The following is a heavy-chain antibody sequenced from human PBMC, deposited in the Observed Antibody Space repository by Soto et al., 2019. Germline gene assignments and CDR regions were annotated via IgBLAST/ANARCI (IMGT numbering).Heavy chain of an antibody. J-gene: IGHJ3*02. V-gene: IGHV5-51*01. Sequence: PGESLKISCKGSGYSFTSYWIGWVRQMPGKGLEWMGIIYPGDSDTRYSPSFQGQVTISADKSISTAYLQWSSLKASDTAMYYCARGIIAAAGTDAFDIWGQGTMVTVSS. CDR2: IYPGDSDT. D-gene: IGHD6-13*01. CDR1: GYSFTSYW. CDR3: ARGIIAAAGTDAFDI.